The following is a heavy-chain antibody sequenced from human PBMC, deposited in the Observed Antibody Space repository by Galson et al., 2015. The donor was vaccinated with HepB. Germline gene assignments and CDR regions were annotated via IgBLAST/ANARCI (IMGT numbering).Heavy chain of an antibody. J-gene: IGHJ6*02. D-gene: IGHD6-6*01. CDR1: GGSISSGGYY. Sequence: TLSLTCTVSGGSISSGGYYWIWIRQHPGKGLEWIGYIFYSGSTYYNPSLKSRVTISVDTPKNQFSLKLSSVTAADTAVYYCARERDSSSSYYYYGMDVWGQGTTVTVSS. CDR2: IFYSGST. V-gene: IGHV4-31*03. CDR3: ARERDSSSSYYYYGMDV.